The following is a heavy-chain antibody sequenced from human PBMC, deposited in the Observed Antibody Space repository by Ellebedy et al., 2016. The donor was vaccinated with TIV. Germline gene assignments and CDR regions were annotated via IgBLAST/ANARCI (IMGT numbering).Heavy chain of an antibody. Sequence: ASVKVSXXASGYTFTSYDINWVRQATGQGLEWMGWMNPNSGNTGYAQKFQGRVTMTRNTSISTAYMELSSLRSEDTAVYYCARGRGIAAAGRAFGYWGQGTLVTVSS. J-gene: IGHJ4*02. V-gene: IGHV1-8*01. D-gene: IGHD6-13*01. CDR2: MNPNSGNT. CDR1: GYTFTSYD. CDR3: ARGRGIAAAGRAFGY.